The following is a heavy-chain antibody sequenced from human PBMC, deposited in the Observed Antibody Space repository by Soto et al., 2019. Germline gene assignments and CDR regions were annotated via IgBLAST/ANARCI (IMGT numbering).Heavy chain of an antibody. J-gene: IGHJ6*02. CDR2: IGSAGDT. V-gene: IGHV3-13*01. CDR1: GFTFSRFD. Sequence: GGALRLSCAASGFTFSRFDMHWVRQVTGKGLEWVSTIGSAGDTYYSASVRGRFTISRGNAKNSLYLQMNSLRAGDTAVYYCARGDEGLYDYGMDVWGQGTTVTV. D-gene: IGHD2-21*02. CDR3: ARGDEGLYDYGMDV.